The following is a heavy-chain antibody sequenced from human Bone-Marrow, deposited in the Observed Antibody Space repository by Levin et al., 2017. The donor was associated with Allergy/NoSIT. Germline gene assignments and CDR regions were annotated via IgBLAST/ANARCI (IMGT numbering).Heavy chain of an antibody. CDR2: INGDGSRI. CDR3: VRGGTYPDRGFDI. V-gene: IGHV3-74*01. CDR1: GFTFSNYW. Sequence: PGGSLRLSCAASGFTFSNYWMHWVRQVPGKGLEWVSRINGDGSRISYADSVKGRFRISRDNSNHTLSLQMNSLTVDDISLYYCVRGGTYPDRGFDIWGQGTLVTVSS. D-gene: IGHD1-1*01. J-gene: IGHJ3*02.